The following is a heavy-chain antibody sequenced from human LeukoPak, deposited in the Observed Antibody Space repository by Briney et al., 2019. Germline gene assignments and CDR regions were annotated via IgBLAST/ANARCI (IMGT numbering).Heavy chain of an antibody. J-gene: IGHJ6*03. D-gene: IGHD6-13*01. Sequence: ASVKVSCKVSGYTLTELSMHWVRQAPGQGLEWMGWINPNSGGTNYAQKFQGRVTMTRDTSISTAYMELSRLRSDDTAVYYCARPYSSSWYENMDVWGKGTTVTVSS. CDR2: INPNSGGT. CDR3: ARPYSSSWYENMDV. CDR1: GYTLTELS. V-gene: IGHV1-2*02.